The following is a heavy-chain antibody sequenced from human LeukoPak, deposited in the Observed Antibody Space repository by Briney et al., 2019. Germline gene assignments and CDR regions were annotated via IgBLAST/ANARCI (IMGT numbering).Heavy chain of an antibody. CDR3: AKDDGSRGYSVY. CDR1: GGTISSYY. Sequence: PSETLSLTCTVSGGTISSYYRNWIRQPPGKGLEWIGYIYHSGSTNYNPSLKSRVTISVDTSKNKFSLKLSSVTAADTAVYYCAKDDGSRGYSVYWGQGTLVTVSS. D-gene: IGHD5-12*01. CDR2: IYHSGST. V-gene: IGHV4-59*12. J-gene: IGHJ4*02.